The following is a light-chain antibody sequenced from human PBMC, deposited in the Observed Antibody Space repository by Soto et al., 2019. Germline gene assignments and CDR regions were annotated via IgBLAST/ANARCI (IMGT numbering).Light chain of an antibody. Sequence: DIQMTQSPSTLSASVGDRVTVTCRASQSIDTWLAWYQQKPGKAPKLLVYKASNLQSGFPPRFSGSGSGTEFTLTISSLQHDDLATYYCQHFDDLFTFGPGTRVDL. CDR2: KAS. J-gene: IGKJ3*01. CDR3: QHFDDLFT. V-gene: IGKV1-5*03. CDR1: QSIDTW.